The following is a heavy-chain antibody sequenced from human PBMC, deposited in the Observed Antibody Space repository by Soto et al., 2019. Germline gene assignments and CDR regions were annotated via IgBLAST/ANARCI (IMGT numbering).Heavy chain of an antibody. V-gene: IGHV4-39*01. CDR1: GGPISSSSYY. J-gene: IGHJ4*02. CDR3: ASQGGSEVVAANAGVDY. Sequence: QLQLQESGPGLVKPSETLSLPCTVSGGPISSSSYYWGWIRQPPGRGLEWIGRIYYSGSTYYNPSLKSRVTLYVDTSKNQFSLKRSSVTAADTAVYYCASQGGSEVVAANAGVDYWGQGTLVTVSS. D-gene: IGHD2-15*01. CDR2: IYYSGST.